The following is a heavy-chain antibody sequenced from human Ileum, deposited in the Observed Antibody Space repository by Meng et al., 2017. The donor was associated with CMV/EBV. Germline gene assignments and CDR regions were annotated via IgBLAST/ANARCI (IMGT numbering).Heavy chain of an antibody. V-gene: IGHV7-4-1*02. D-gene: IGHD1-26*01. CDR1: GYTFTSNN. J-gene: IGHJ4*02. Sequence: QVHLLQSGPELKKPGASVKVSCKTSGYTFTSNNIIWVRQAPGQGPEWMGWIDTNTGNPTYAQGFTGRFVFSLDTSVNTAYLQISSLKAEDTAVYYCARDGLSGRYFDYWGQGTLVTVSS. CDR2: IDTNTGNP. CDR3: ARDGLSGRYFDY.